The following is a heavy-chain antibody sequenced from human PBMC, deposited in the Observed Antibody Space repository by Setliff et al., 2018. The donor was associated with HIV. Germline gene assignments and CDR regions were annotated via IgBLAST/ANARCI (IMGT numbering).Heavy chain of an antibody. D-gene: IGHD3-16*01. CDR2: IYPRDSDA. V-gene: IGHV5-51*01. CDR1: GYSFDIYW. Sequence: GESLKISCNTSGYSFDIYWIGWVRQMPGKGLEWVAVIYPRDSDARYSPSFQGQVTISVDKSISATYLQWSSLKASDTAIYYCARQTLPSYGHTGGFEYWGQGALVTVSS. J-gene: IGHJ4*02. CDR3: ARQTLPSYGHTGGFEY.